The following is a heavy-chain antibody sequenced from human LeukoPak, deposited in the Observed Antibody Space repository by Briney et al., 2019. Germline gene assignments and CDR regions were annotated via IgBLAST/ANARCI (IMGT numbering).Heavy chain of an antibody. CDR3: TSGPDHDYGDYGDYFDY. Sequence: GGSLRLSCAASGFTFSSYSMNWVRQAPGKGLEWVGFIRSKAYGGTTEYAASVKGRFTISRDDSKSIAYLQMNSLKTKDTAVYYCTSGPDHDYGDYGDYFDYWGQGTLVTVSS. CDR2: IRSKAYGGTT. J-gene: IGHJ4*02. D-gene: IGHD4-17*01. CDR1: GFTFSSYS. V-gene: IGHV3-49*04.